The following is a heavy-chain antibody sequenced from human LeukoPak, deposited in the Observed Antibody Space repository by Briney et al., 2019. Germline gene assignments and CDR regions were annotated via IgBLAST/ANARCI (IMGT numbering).Heavy chain of an antibody. J-gene: IGHJ1*01. V-gene: IGHV4-59*08. D-gene: IGHD6-19*01. CDR3: ARSYSSGDNVALFQH. CDR2: IHYSGST. CDR1: GGSISTYY. Sequence: PSETLSLTCTVSGGSISTYYWSWIRQPPGRGLEYIGFIHYSGSTNYNSSLKSRVTISVDTSKNQFSLKLSSVTAADTAVYYCARSYSSGDNVALFQHWGQGTLVTVSS.